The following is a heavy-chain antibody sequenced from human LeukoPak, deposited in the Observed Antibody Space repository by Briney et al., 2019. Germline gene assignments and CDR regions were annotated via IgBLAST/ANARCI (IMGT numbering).Heavy chain of an antibody. CDR3: ARDTVNGPFVISLDL. D-gene: IGHD2-8*01. V-gene: IGHV3-48*03. Sequence: GGSLRLSCAASGFSLRSSEMNWVRQAPGKGPEWVAHINSADNVEYYTDSVRGRFTMSRDNAKDLLYLHLNSLRDEDTAVYYCARDTVNGPFVISLDLWGQGVLFSVSS. J-gene: IGHJ5*02. CDR1: GFSLRSSE. CDR2: INSADNVE.